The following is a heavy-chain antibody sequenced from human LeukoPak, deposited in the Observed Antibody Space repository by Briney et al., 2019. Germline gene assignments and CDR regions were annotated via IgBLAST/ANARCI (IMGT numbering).Heavy chain of an antibody. CDR2: IIPIFGTA. D-gene: IGHD2-15*01. Sequence: SVKVSCKASGGTFSSYAISWVRQAPGQGLEWMGGIIPIFGTANYAQKFQGRVTITADESTSTAYMELSSLRSEDTAVYYCASQYDYCSGGSCYWPIDYWGQGTLVTVSS. V-gene: IGHV1-69*13. J-gene: IGHJ4*02. CDR3: ASQYDYCSGGSCYWPIDY. CDR1: GGTFSSYA.